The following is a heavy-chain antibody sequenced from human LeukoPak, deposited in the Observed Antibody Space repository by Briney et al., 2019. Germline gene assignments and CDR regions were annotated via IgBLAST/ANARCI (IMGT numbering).Heavy chain of an antibody. CDR3: AREGEFDCSGGSCYYFDY. CDR1: GYTFTSYY. CDR2: INPSGGST. V-gene: IGHV1-46*01. J-gene: IGHJ4*02. Sequence: GASVKVSCKASGYTFTSYYMHWVRQAPGQGLEWMGIINPSGGSTSCAQKFQGRVTMTRDTSTSTVYMELSSLRSEDTAVYYCAREGEFDCSGGSCYYFDYWGQGTLVTVSS. D-gene: IGHD2-15*01.